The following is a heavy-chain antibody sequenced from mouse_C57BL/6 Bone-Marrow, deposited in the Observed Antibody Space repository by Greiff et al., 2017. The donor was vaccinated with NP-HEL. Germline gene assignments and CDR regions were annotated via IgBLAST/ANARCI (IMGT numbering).Heavy chain of an antibody. CDR3: AGGHGYEYYAMDY. Sequence: QVQLQQPGAELVMPGASVKLSCKASGYTFTSYWMHWVKQRPGQGLEWIGEIDPSDSYTNYNQKFKGKSTLTVDKSSSTAYMQLSSLTSEDSAVYDCAGGHGYEYYAMDYWGQGTSVTVSS. CDR2: IDPSDSYT. J-gene: IGHJ4*01. CDR1: GYTFTSYW. V-gene: IGHV1-69*01. D-gene: IGHD2-2*01.